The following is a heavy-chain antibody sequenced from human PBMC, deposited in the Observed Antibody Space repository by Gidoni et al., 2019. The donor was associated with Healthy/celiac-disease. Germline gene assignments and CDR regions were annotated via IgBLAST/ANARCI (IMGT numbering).Heavy chain of an antibody. V-gene: IGHV3-9*02. Sequence: EVQLVESGGGWVQTGRSLRLSCAASGFTSDDYAMYWVRQAPGKGLGWVSGISWNSGSIGYAGSVKCRFTISRDNAKNSLYLQMNSLRAEDTALYYCAKVRGARTMDSSGYRFDYWGQGTLVTVSS. D-gene: IGHD3-22*01. CDR1: GFTSDDYA. CDR3: AKVRGARTMDSSGYRFDY. CDR2: ISWNSGSI. J-gene: IGHJ4*02.